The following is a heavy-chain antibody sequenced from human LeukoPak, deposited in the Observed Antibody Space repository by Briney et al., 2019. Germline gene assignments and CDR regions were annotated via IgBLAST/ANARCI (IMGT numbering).Heavy chain of an antibody. J-gene: IGHJ4*02. CDR1: GYTFTGYY. CDR3: ARGPYYYDSSGYYSRTFDY. CDR2: INPNSGGT. Sequence: VKVSCKASGYTFTGYYMHWVRQAPGQGLEWMGWINPNSGGTNYAQKFQGRVTMTRDTSISTAYMELSRLRSDDTAVYYCARGPYYYDSSGYYSRTFDYWGQGTLVTVSS. D-gene: IGHD3-22*01. V-gene: IGHV1-2*02.